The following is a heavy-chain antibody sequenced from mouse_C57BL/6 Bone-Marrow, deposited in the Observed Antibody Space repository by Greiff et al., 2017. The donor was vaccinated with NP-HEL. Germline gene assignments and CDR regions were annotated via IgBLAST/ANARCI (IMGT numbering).Heavy chain of an antibody. CDR1: GFNIKDDY. J-gene: IGHJ4*01. CDR2: IDPENGDT. CDR3: TTDTTVVARL. Sequence: EVKLMESGAELVRPGASVKLSCTASGFNIKDDYMHWVKQRPEQGLEWIGWIDPENGDTEYASKFQGKATITADTSSNTAYLQLSSLTSEDTAVYYCTTDTTVVARLWGQGTSVTVSS. D-gene: IGHD1-1*01. V-gene: IGHV14-4*01.